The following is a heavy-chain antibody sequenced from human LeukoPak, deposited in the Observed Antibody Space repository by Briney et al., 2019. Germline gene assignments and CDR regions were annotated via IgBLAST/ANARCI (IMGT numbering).Heavy chain of an antibody. CDR1: GGSISSGGYY. J-gene: IGHJ4*02. CDR2: IYYSGST. V-gene: IGHV4-31*03. CDR3: ARLAPITMIVVTYFDY. D-gene: IGHD3-22*01. Sequence: PSETLSLTCTVSGGSISSGGYYWSWIRQHPGKGLEWIGYIYYSGSTYYNPSLKSRVTISVDTSKNQFSLKLSSVTAADTAVYYCARLAPITMIVVTYFDYWGQGTLVTVSS.